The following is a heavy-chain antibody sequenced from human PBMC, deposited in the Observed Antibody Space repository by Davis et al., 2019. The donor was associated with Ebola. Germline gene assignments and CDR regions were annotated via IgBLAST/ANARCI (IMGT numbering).Heavy chain of an antibody. J-gene: IGHJ4*02. CDR1: GFTFSSYA. Sequence: GESLKISCAASGFTFSSYAMHWVRQAPGKGLEWVAVISYDGSNKYYADSVKGRFTISRDNSKNTLYLQMNSLRAEDTAVYYCTYSGYGGIDYWGQGTLVTVSS. D-gene: IGHD5-12*01. CDR3: TYSGYGGIDY. V-gene: IGHV3-30-3*01. CDR2: ISYDGSNK.